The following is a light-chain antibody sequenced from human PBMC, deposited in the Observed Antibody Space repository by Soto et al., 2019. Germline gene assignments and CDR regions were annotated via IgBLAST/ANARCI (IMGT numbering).Light chain of an antibody. CDR1: SSDVGGYNY. V-gene: IGLV2-14*01. CDR3: SSYTSSSTPWV. Sequence: QSVLTQPASVSGSPGQSITISCTGTSSDVGGYNYVSWYQQHPGKAPKLMIYEVNNRPSGVSDRFSGSKSDNTASLTISGLQAEDEADYYCSSYTSSSTPWVFGGGTKLTVL. CDR2: EVN. J-gene: IGLJ3*02.